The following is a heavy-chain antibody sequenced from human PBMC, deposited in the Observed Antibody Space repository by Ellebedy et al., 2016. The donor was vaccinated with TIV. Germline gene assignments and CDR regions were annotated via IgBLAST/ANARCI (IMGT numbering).Heavy chain of an antibody. V-gene: IGHV4-34*01. Sequence: SETLSLXXAVYGGSFSDYYWSWFRQPPGKGLEWIGEINHSGSTSCNPSLKSRVTLLVDTSKNQFSLKLSFVTAADTAVYYCARGPPVGRLDSWGQGILVTVSS. CDR1: GGSFSDYY. CDR3: ARGPPVGRLDS. CDR2: INHSGST. J-gene: IGHJ4*02. D-gene: IGHD1-26*01.